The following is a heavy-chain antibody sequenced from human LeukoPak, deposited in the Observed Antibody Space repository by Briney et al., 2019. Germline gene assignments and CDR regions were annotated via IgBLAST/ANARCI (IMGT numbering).Heavy chain of an antibody. J-gene: IGHJ4*02. V-gene: IGHV4-4*07. CDR2: IYSSGST. D-gene: IGHD3-16*01. CDR1: GGSISSYY. CDR3: AREAVGSKDLDY. Sequence: PSETLSLTCIVSGGSISSYYWSWIRQPAGKGLEWIGRIYSSGSTNYNPSLKSRVTMSVDTSKNQFSLKLRSVTAADTAVYYCAREAVGSKDLDYWGQGTLVTVSS.